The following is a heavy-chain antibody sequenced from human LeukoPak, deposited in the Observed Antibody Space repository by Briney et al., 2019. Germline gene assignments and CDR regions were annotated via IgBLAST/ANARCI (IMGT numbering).Heavy chain of an antibody. V-gene: IGHV4-61*02. J-gene: IGHJ6*03. Sequence: SSETLSLTCSVSGGSVRTNSYYWSWIRQPAGKGLEWIGRVYSSGSTDFNPSLRSRVTMSVDTSTNQFSLNLSSVTAADTAVYYCARDVASGYYYYMDVWGKGTTVTVSS. CDR2: VYSSGST. D-gene: IGHD2-15*01. CDR1: GGSVRTNSYY. CDR3: ARDVASGYYYYMDV.